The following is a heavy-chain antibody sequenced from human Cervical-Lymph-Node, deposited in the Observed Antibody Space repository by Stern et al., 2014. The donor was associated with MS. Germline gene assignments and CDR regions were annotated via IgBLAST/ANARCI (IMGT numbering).Heavy chain of an antibody. Sequence: QVQLLQPGAEVKKPGASVKVSCKASGYALSSYTLNWVRQAPGQRPEWMGCINAASGDTQYSPKIQGRVTITSDTSASTAYMELSSLTSEDTAVYYCARDLSGFDAFDIWGHGTLVTVSS. CDR2: INAASGDT. D-gene: IGHD3-10*01. J-gene: IGHJ3*02. CDR3: ARDLSGFDAFDI. CDR1: GYALSSYT. V-gene: IGHV1-3*01.